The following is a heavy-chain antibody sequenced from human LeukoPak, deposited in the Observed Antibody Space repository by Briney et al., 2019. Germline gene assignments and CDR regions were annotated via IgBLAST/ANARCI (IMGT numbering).Heavy chain of an antibody. CDR1: GGTFSIYA. Sequence: SVKVSCKASGGTFSIYAISWVRQAPGQGLEWMGGIIPIFGTANYAQKFQGRVTITADESTSTAYMELSSLRSEDTAVYYCARDQLRGQWLAHHFDYWGQGTLVTVSS. CDR3: ARDQLRGQWLAHHFDY. J-gene: IGHJ4*02. D-gene: IGHD6-19*01. CDR2: IIPIFGTA. V-gene: IGHV1-69*13.